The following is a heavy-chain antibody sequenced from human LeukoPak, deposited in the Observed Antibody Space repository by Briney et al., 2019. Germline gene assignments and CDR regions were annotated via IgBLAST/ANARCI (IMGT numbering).Heavy chain of an antibody. V-gene: IGHV3-48*02. CDR1: GFTFSTYT. J-gene: IGHJ4*02. D-gene: IGHD4-23*01. CDR3: AREARYGGDPGGFDY. Sequence: PGGSLRLSCAASGFTFSTYTMNWVRQAPGKGLEWVSYISSFSSSIYYADSVKGRFTISRDNAKNSLYLQMNSLRDEDTAVYYCAREARYGGDPGGFDYWGQGTLVTVSS. CDR2: ISSFSSSI.